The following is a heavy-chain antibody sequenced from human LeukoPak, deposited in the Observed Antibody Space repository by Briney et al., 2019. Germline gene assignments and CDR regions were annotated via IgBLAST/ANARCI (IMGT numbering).Heavy chain of an antibody. Sequence: GGSLRLSCAASGFTFNSYAMSWVRQFPGKGLEWVSSISASGVTTYYADSVKGRFTISRDNSKNTVYLQMNSLRAEDTAVYYCARTLAYDSSGYYRGYFDYWGQGTLVTVSS. CDR1: GFTFNSYA. V-gene: IGHV3-23*01. D-gene: IGHD3-22*01. CDR2: ISASGVTT. J-gene: IGHJ4*02. CDR3: ARTLAYDSSGYYRGYFDY.